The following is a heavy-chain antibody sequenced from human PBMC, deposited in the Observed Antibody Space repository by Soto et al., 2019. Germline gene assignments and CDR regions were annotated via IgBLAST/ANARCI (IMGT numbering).Heavy chain of an antibody. CDR1: GFTFRTYA. CDR3: AKEKDCDFTWVSDRYTSHY. D-gene: IGHD3-16*02. V-gene: IGHV3-23*01. J-gene: IGHJ4*02. Sequence: GSLRLSCAASGFTFRTYAMTWFRQAPGKGLEWVSAISGSDGTFYANSVKGRFTISRDNSRSTVYLQMHSLRAEDSAIYYCAKEKDCDFTWVSDRYTSHYWGRGTLVTVSS. CDR2: ISGSDGT.